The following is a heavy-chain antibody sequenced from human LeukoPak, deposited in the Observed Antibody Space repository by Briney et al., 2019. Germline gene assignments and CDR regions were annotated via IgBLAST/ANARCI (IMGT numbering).Heavy chain of an antibody. D-gene: IGHD5-24*01. CDR1: GGSSSGYY. J-gene: IGHJ4*02. CDR2: INPSGTT. V-gene: IGHV4-34*01. Sequence: SETLSLTCAVYGGSSSGYYWTWIRQPPGKGLEWIGEINPSGTTNYNPSLKSRVTISVDRSKNQFSLKLRSVTAADTAVFYCARGQGRDGYNGILDYWGQGALVTVSS. CDR3: ARGQGRDGYNGILDY.